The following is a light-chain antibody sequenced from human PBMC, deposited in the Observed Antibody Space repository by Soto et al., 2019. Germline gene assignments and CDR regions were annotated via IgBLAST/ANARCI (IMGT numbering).Light chain of an antibody. CDR2: KSS. CDR3: QQYILYPLT. J-gene: IGKJ2*01. Sequence: DIQMTQSPSTLSASIGDRVTITCRSNQSLSNYLAWYQQKPGTAPKLLISKSSTLETGVPSRFSGSGFGTECTLTISSLRPDDVAIYYCQQYILYPLTFGQGTKLELK. V-gene: IGKV1-5*03. CDR1: QSLSNY.